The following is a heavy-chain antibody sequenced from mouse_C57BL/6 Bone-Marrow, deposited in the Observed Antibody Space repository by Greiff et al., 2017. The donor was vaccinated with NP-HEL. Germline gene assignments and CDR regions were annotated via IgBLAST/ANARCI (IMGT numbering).Heavy chain of an antibody. CDR2: FYPRSGNT. V-gene: IGHV1-81*01. Sequence: VQLQQSGAELARPGASVKLSCKASGYTFTSYGISWVKQSTGQGLEWIGEFYPRSGNTYYNEKFKGKATLTADKSSSTAYMELRSLTSEDSAVYFCARGRWLLRYYYAMDYWGQGTSVTVSS. CDR3: ARGRWLLRYYYAMDY. J-gene: IGHJ4*01. D-gene: IGHD2-3*01. CDR1: GYTFTSYG.